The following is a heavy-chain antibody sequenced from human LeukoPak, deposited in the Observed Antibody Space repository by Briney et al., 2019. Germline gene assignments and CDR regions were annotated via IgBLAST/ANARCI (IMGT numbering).Heavy chain of an antibody. D-gene: IGHD5-18*01. Sequence: GGSLRLSCAASGFTFSGSAMHWVRQASGKGLEWVGRIRSKANNYATAFAASVKGRFTISRDDSKNTAYLQMNSLKAEDTPVYYCARPGPSVDTAMVAWGQGTLVTVSS. CDR1: GFTFSGSA. CDR2: IRSKANNYAT. CDR3: ARPGPSVDTAMVA. V-gene: IGHV3-73*01. J-gene: IGHJ5*02.